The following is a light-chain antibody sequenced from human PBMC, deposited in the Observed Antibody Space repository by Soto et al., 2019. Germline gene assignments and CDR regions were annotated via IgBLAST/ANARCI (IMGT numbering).Light chain of an antibody. CDR2: AAS. Sequence: IQFTQSPSSLSASVGDRVTITCRASQGISSYLAWYQQKPGKAPKLLIYAASTLQGGVPSKFSGSGSGTDFTLTISSPQPEDFATYYCQHLNSYPLSFGGGTKVEIK. J-gene: IGKJ4*01. CDR1: QGISSY. V-gene: IGKV1-9*01. CDR3: QHLNSYPLS.